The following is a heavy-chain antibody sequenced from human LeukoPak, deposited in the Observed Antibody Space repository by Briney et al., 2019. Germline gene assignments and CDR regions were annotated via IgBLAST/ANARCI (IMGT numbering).Heavy chain of an antibody. CDR1: GFTVSSNY. D-gene: IGHD2-15*01. J-gene: IGHJ4*02. Sequence: QPGGSLRLSCAASGFTVSSNYMSWVRQAPGKGLEWVSAISGSGGSTYYADSVKGRSTISRDNSKNTLYLQMNSLRAEDTAVYYCAKEYCSGGSCYIPFGYWGQGTLVTVSS. CDR2: ISGSGGST. CDR3: AKEYCSGGSCYIPFGY. V-gene: IGHV3-23*01.